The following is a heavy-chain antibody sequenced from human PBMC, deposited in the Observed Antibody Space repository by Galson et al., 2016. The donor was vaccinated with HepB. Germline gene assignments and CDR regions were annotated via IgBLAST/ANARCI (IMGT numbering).Heavy chain of an antibody. V-gene: IGHV4-39*01. D-gene: IGHD6-19*01. Sequence: SETLSLTCNVSGGTISSSGYYWGWIRQPPGKELEWIGTFYVGGNTYYNPSLKGRVTISADTSKNEFSLKVTSVTAADTAIYYCATKGNVWLVHGYFDHWGQGTLVTGSA. CDR1: GGTISSSGYY. J-gene: IGHJ4*02. CDR2: FYVGGNT. CDR3: ATKGNVWLVHGYFDH.